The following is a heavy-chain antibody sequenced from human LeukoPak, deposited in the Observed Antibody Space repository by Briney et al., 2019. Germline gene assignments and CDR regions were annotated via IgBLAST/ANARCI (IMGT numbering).Heavy chain of an antibody. V-gene: IGHV1-69*01. Sequence: SVKVSCEASGGTFSSYAISWVRQAPGQGLEWMGGIIPIFGTANYAQKFQGRVTITADESTSAAYMELSSLRSEDTAVYYCARDPEPLQRDSGSYYAGYWGQGTLVTVSS. CDR1: GGTFSSYA. D-gene: IGHD1-26*01. J-gene: IGHJ4*02. CDR2: IIPIFGTA. CDR3: ARDPEPLQRDSGSYYAGY.